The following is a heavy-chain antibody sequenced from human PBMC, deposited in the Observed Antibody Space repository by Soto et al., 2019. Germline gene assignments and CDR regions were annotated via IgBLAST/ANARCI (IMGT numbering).Heavy chain of an antibody. D-gene: IGHD3-3*01. CDR1: GGSISSYY. CDR3: ARERSTRYDFWSGYYTGDEYYFDY. V-gene: IGHV4-59*08. Sequence: SETLSLTCTVSGGSISSYYWSWIRQPPGKGLEWIGYIYYSGSTNYNPSLKSRVTISVDTSKNQFSLKLSSVTAADTAVYYCARERSTRYDFWSGYYTGDEYYFDYWGQGTLVTVSS. CDR2: IYYSGST. J-gene: IGHJ4*02.